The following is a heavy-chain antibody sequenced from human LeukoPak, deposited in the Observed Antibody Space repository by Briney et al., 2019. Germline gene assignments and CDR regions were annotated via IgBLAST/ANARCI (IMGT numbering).Heavy chain of an antibody. D-gene: IGHD2-2*02. CDR3: ARGGPGYCSSTSCYTWDAFDI. J-gene: IGHJ3*02. CDR2: INPNSGGT. Sequence: ASVKVSCKASGYTFTGYYMHWVRQAPGQGLEWMGWINPNSGGTNYAQKFQGRVTMTRDTSISTAYMELSRLRSDDTAVYYCARGGPGYCSSTSCYTWDAFDIWGQGTMVTVSS. V-gene: IGHV1-2*02. CDR1: GYTFTGYY.